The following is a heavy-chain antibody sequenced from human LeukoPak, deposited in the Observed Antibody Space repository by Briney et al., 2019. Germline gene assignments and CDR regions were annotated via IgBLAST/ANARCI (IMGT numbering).Heavy chain of an antibody. CDR1: GGSISSSSYY. V-gene: IGHV4-39*07. Sequence: PSETLSLTCTVSGGSISSSSYYWGWIRQPPGKGLEWIGSIYYSGSTYYNPSLKSRVTISVDTSKNQFSLKLSSVTAADTAVYYCATVRFGELLGWFDPWGQGTLVTVSS. D-gene: IGHD3-10*01. CDR2: IYYSGST. J-gene: IGHJ5*02. CDR3: ATVRFGELLGWFDP.